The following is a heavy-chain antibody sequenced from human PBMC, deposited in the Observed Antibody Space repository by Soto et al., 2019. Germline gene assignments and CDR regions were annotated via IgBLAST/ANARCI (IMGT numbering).Heavy chain of an antibody. Sequence: LTCTVSGGSVTSGSYYWGWIRQPPGKGLEWIGYIYYSGSTIYNPSLKSRLTMSVDTSKNQFSLRLTSATAADTAVYYCARLDPRRYFDYWGQGSLVTVSS. CDR3: ARLDPRRYFDY. J-gene: IGHJ4*02. V-gene: IGHV4-61*01. CDR2: IYYSGST. CDR1: GGSVTSGSYY.